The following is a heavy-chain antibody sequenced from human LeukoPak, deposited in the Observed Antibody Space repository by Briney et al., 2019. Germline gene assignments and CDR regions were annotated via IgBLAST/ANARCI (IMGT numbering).Heavy chain of an antibody. Sequence: SETLSLTCTVSGGSISSSSYYWGWIRQPPGKGLEWIGSIYYSGSTYYNPSLKSRVTISVDTSKNQFSLKLSSVTAADTAVYYCARDRGDGSAYGDYWGQGTLVTVSS. J-gene: IGHJ4*02. CDR2: IYYSGST. CDR3: ARDRGDGSAYGDY. CDR1: GGSISSSSYY. D-gene: IGHD5-24*01. V-gene: IGHV4-39*07.